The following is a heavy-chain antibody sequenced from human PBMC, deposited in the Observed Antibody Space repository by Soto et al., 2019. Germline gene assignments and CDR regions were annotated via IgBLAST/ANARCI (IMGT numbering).Heavy chain of an antibody. CDR1: GGSISSNIYH. CDR3: ARHPVYAAGWQIDY. D-gene: IGHD2-2*01. V-gene: IGHV4-39*01. CDR2: IYNSGRT. Sequence: SETLSLTCTVSGGSISSNIYHWGWIRQPPGKGLEWIGRIYNSGRTYYNASLKSRVSISIDTSKNQFSLKLTSVTAADTAVYYCARHPVYAAGWQIDYWGQGALVT. J-gene: IGHJ4*02.